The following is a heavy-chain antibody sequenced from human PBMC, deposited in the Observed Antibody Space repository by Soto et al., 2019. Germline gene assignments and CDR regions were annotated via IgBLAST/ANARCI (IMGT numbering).Heavy chain of an antibody. CDR3: ARGRYYDNSGYYYYFDH. Sequence: EVQLVESGGGLIQPGGSLRLSCAASGITVSSNYMSWVRQAPGKGLEWVSVIYSGGRTYYADSVKGRFTISRDNSKNTLYLQMNSLRAEETAVYFCARGRYYDNSGYYYYFDHWGQGTRVTVSS. CDR1: GITVSSNY. CDR2: IYSGGRT. V-gene: IGHV3-53*01. J-gene: IGHJ4*02. D-gene: IGHD3-22*01.